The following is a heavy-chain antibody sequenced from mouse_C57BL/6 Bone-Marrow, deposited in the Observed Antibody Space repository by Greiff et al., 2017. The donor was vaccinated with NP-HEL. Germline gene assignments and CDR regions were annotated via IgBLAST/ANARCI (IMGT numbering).Heavy chain of an antibody. CDR3: ARGGDGVF. D-gene: IGHD1-1*02. CDR2: IDPSDSYT. Sequence: VQLQQPGAELVMPGASVKLSCKASGYTFTSYWMHWVKQRPGQGLEWIGEIDPSDSYTNYNQKFKGKSTLTVDKSSSTAYMQLSSLTSEDSAVYYCARGGDGVFWGQGTTLTVSS. J-gene: IGHJ2*01. CDR1: GYTFTSYW. V-gene: IGHV1-69*01.